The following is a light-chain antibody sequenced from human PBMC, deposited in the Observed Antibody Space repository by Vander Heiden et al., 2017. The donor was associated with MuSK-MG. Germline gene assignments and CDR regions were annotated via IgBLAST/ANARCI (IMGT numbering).Light chain of an antibody. J-gene: IGKJ4*01. V-gene: IGKV1-8*01. CDR2: AAS. Sequence: SPSSFSASTGDRVTITCRASQGISSYLAWYQQKPGKAPKLLIYAASTLQSGVPSRFSGSGSGTDFTLTISCLQSEDFATYYCQQYDSYPLTFGGGTKVEIK. CDR1: QGISSY. CDR3: QQYDSYPLT.